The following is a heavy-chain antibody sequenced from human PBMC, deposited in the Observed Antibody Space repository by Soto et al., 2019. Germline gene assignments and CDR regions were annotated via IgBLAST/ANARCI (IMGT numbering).Heavy chain of an antibody. CDR3: ARGIAVAGNY. D-gene: IGHD6-19*01. CDR1: RYTFTNYG. J-gene: IGHJ4*02. V-gene: IGHV1-3*01. Sequence: QVQLVQSGAEVKKPGASVKVSCKASRYTFTNYGIHWVRQAPGQRLEWMGWINAANGYTKYSQKFQGRVTITRDTSASIAYMELSSLRSEDTAVYYCARGIAVAGNYWGQGTLVTVSS. CDR2: INAANGYT.